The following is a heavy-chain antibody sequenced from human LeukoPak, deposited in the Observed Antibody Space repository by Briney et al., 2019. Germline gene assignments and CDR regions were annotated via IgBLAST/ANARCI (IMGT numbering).Heavy chain of an antibody. V-gene: IGHV3-21*01. CDR2: ISSSSTYI. CDR3: ARGPPYCGGDCFETFNI. D-gene: IGHD2-21*01. Sequence: KSGGSLRLSCAASGFAFSVYEMYWVRQAPGKGLEWVASISSSSTYIDYATLVRGRFTISRDNAKSSLYLQMNSLRAEDTAVYFCARGPPYCGGDCFETFNIWGRGTMVTVSS. J-gene: IGHJ3*02. CDR1: GFAFSVYE.